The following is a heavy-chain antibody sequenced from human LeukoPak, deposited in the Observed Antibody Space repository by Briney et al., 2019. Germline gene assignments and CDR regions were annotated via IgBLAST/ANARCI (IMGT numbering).Heavy chain of an antibody. CDR1: GGSFSGYY. V-gene: IGHV4-4*07. CDR3: AREDRAYCSSTSCSLALVY. D-gene: IGHD2-2*01. J-gene: IGHJ4*02. CDR2: IYTSGST. Sequence: SETLSLTCAVYGGSFSGYYWSWIRQPAGKGLEWIGRIYTSGSTNYNPSLKSRVTMSVDTSKNQFSLKLSSVTAADTAVYYCAREDRAYCSSTSCSLALVYWGQGTLVTVSS.